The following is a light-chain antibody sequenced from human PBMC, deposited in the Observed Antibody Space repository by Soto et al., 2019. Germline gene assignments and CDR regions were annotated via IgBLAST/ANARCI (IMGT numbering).Light chain of an antibody. CDR2: EVS. CDR1: SSDVGAYNY. V-gene: IGLV2-14*01. J-gene: IGLJ2*01. Sequence: QSALTQPASVSGSPGQSITISCTGTSSDVGAYNYVSWYQQHPGKAPKLMIYEVSNRPSGVSNRFSGSKSGNTASLTISGLQAEDEADYHCSSYTTSRTLVFGGGPKLTVL. CDR3: SSYTTSRTLV.